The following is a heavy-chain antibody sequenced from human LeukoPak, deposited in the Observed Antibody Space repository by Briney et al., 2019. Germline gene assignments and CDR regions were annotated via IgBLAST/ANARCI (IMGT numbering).Heavy chain of an antibody. CDR3: AGVDILTGYYFFDS. V-gene: IGHV1-18*01. J-gene: IGHJ4*02. CDR1: GYTFTSYG. Sequence: ASVKVSCKASGYTFTSYGISWVRQAPGQGLEWMGWISSNDGNTYYVQNFQGRVTMTTDTSTSTAYMELRSLRSDDTAVYYCAGVDILTGYYFFDSWGQGTLVTVSS. CDR2: ISSNDGNT. D-gene: IGHD3-9*01.